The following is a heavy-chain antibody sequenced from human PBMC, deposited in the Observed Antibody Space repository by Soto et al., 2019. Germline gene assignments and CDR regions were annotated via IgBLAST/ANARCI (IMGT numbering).Heavy chain of an antibody. V-gene: IGHV4-59*01. CDR1: GGSISSYY. D-gene: IGHD5-12*01. CDR3: ARVGATIYNWFDP. CDR2: IYYSGST. Sequence: PSETLSLTCTVSGGSISSYYWSWIRQPPGKGLEWIGYIYYSGSTNHNPSLKSRVTTSVDTSKNQFSLKLSSVTTADTAVYYCARVGATIYNWFDPWGQGTLVTVSS. J-gene: IGHJ5*02.